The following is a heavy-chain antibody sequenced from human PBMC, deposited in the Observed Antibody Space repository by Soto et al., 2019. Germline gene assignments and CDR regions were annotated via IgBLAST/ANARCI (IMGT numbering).Heavy chain of an antibody. D-gene: IGHD2-2*02. V-gene: IGHV4-31*03. CDR1: GGSISSGGYY. CDR2: IYYSGST. Sequence: QVQLQESGPGLVKPSQTLSLTCTVSGGSISSGGYYWSWIRQHPGKGLEWIGYIYYSGSTYYNPSLKSRVTISVDTSKNQCSLNLRAVTAEDTAVYYCARLRYCSSTSCYKDHYYYYGMDVWGQGTTVTVSS. CDR3: ARLRYCSSTSCYKDHYYYYGMDV. J-gene: IGHJ6*02.